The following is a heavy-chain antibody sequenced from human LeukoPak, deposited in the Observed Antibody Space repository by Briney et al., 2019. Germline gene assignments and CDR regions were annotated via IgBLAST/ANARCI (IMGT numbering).Heavy chain of an antibody. CDR2: INSVGSST. Sequence: GGSLRLSCTASGFIFSTYWMHWIRQAPGKGLVWVSRINSVGSSTNYADSVKGRFAISRDNAKNMLYLQMNSLRAEDTAVYYCARVRDYDYVWGRREDAFDIWGQGTMVTVSS. CDR3: ARVRDYDYVWGRREDAFDI. J-gene: IGHJ3*02. CDR1: GFIFSTYW. V-gene: IGHV3-74*01. D-gene: IGHD3-16*01.